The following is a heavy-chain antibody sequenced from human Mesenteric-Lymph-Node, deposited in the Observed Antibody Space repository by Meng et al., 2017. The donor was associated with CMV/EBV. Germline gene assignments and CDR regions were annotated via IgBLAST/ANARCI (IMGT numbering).Heavy chain of an antibody. J-gene: IGHJ4*02. V-gene: IGHV4-34*01. CDR1: GGSFSGYY. CDR2: ISESGDI. CDR3: ARRFYDSSGYYNLVDY. Sequence: SETLSLTCAVFGGSFSGYYWGWIRQPPGQGLEWLGEISESGDINYNPPLKTRVTISIDPSQNHFSLKLKSVTAADTAVYYCARRFYDSSGYYNLVDYWGQGTLVTVSS. D-gene: IGHD3-22*01.